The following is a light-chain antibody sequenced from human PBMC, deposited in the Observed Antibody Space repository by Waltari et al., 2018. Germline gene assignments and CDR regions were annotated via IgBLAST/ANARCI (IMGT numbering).Light chain of an antibody. CDR1: QSVGSY. V-gene: IGKV3-11*01. CDR3: QQRSNWTPHT. Sequence: EIVLTQSPDTVPLSPGDTATLTCTASQSVGSYLPCYQQKPGHPPRLLIYDASNRATGVPDRFRGSGSGTDFTLTISSLEAEDFAVYFCQQRSNWTPHTFGQGARLDIK. CDR2: DAS. J-gene: IGKJ2*01.